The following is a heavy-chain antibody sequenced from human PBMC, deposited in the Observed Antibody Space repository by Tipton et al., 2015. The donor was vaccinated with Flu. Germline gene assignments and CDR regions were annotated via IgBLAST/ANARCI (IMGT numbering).Heavy chain of an antibody. CDR2: IYYSGTT. J-gene: IGHJ3*02. CDR3: VRDYHDYGIDAFDI. V-gene: IGHV4-31*03. Sequence: TLSLTCTVSGASIGDGGYYWGWVRQRPGKGLEWLGHIYYSGTTYYNPSLMSRISISVDTSKNQFSLRLRSVTAADTAMYYCVRDYHDYGIDAFDIWGHGTLVTVS. D-gene: IGHD4-17*01. CDR1: GASIGDGGYY.